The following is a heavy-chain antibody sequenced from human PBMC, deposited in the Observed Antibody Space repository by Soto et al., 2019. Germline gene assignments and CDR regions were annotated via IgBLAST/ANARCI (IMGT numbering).Heavy chain of an antibody. Sequence: GGSLRLSCAASGFTFSSYGMHWVRQAPGKGLEWVAVISYDGSNKYYADSVKGRFTISRDNSKNTLYLQMNSLRAEDTAVYYCAKSVISGYDTNYYYYYGMDVWGQGTTVTVSS. J-gene: IGHJ6*02. D-gene: IGHD5-12*01. CDR1: GFTFSSYG. CDR2: ISYDGSNK. V-gene: IGHV3-30*18. CDR3: AKSVISGYDTNYYYYYGMDV.